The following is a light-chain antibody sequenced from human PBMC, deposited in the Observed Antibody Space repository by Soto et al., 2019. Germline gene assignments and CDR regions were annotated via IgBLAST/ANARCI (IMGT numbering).Light chain of an antibody. Sequence: EIVLTQSPATLSLSPGERATLSCRASQSVSSYLAWYQQKPGQAPRLLIYDSSNRATGIPARFSGSGSGTDFTLTISSREPEDFAGYYCQQRSIWPLTFGGGTKVEIK. J-gene: IGKJ4*01. CDR2: DSS. V-gene: IGKV3-11*01. CDR3: QQRSIWPLT. CDR1: QSVSSY.